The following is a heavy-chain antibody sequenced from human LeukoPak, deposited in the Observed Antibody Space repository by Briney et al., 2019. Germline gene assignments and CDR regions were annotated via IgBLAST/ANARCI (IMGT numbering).Heavy chain of an antibody. Sequence: PSETLSLTCTVSGGSISSYYWSWIRQPPGKGLEWIGYIYYSGSTNYNPSLKSRVTISVDTSKNQFSLKLSSVTAADTAVYYCARGSCSGGSCYSVSWFDPWGQGTLVTVSS. V-gene: IGHV4-59*01. CDR1: GGSISSYY. CDR2: IYYSGST. CDR3: ARGSCSGGSCYSVSWFDP. D-gene: IGHD2-15*01. J-gene: IGHJ5*02.